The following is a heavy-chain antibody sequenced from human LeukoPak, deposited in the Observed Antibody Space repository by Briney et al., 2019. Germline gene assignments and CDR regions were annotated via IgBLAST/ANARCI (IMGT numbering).Heavy chain of an antibody. CDR2: MNPNSGNT. Sequence: ASVKVSCKASGYTFTSYDINWVRQATGQGLEWMGWMNPNSGNTGYAQKFQGRVTMTRNTSISTAYMELSSLRSEDTAVYYCARGRTRDVLWGSYRSTNWFDPWGQGTLVTVSS. J-gene: IGHJ5*02. CDR3: ARGRTRDVLWGSYRSTNWFDP. D-gene: IGHD3-16*02. V-gene: IGHV1-8*01. CDR1: GYTFTSYD.